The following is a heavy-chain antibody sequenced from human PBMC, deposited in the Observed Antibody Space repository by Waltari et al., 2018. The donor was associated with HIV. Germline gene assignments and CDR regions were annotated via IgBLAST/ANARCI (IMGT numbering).Heavy chain of an antibody. D-gene: IGHD3-22*01. CDR2: IYYSGGT. CDR3: ARPRYDSSGYSPDAFDI. J-gene: IGHJ3*02. V-gene: IGHV4-39*01. Sequence: QLQLQESGPGLVKPSETLSLTCTVSGGSISSSSYSWGWIRQPPGKGLEWIGSIYYSGGTYYNPALKSRVTISGDTSKNHFSLKLSSVTAADTAVYYCARPRYDSSGYSPDAFDIWGQGTMVTVSS. CDR1: GGSISSSSYS.